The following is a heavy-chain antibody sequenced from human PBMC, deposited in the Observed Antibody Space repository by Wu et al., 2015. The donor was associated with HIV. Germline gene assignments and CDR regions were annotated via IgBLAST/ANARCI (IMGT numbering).Heavy chain of an antibody. Sequence: QVRLIQSGAEVKKPGASVKVSCQTSGYEFDSFYLHWVRQAPGQGLEWMGIMDPQSGRSTYGQKFLDRLNVTGDTSTRTMYMELSALKSDDTAIYYCVRAAFTTLWLGKGIIRPWAFGVQGDTDQRLV. CDR3: VRAAFTTLWLGKGIIRPWAF. CDR1: GYEFDSFY. V-gene: IGHV1-46*02. D-gene: IGHD3-10*01. CDR2: MDPQSGRS. J-gene: IGHJ1*01.